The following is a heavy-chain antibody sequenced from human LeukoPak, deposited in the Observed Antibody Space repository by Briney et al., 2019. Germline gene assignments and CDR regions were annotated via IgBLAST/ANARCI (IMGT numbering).Heavy chain of an antibody. J-gene: IGHJ4*02. CDR3: ARDMGYYYGSGSYYDY. Sequence: SVKVSCKASGGTFSSYAISWVRQAPGQGLEWMGGVIPIFGTANYAQKFQGRVTITTDESTSTAYMELSSLRSEDTAVYYCARDMGYYYGSGSYYDYWGQGTLVTVSS. V-gene: IGHV1-69*05. D-gene: IGHD3-10*01. CDR1: GGTFSSYA. CDR2: VIPIFGTA.